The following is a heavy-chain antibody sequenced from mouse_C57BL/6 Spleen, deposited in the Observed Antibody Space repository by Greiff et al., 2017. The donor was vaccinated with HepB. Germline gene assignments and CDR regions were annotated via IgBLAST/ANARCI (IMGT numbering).Heavy chain of an antibody. V-gene: IGHV3-1*01. CDR3: ARGREEGWFAY. Sequence: EVQLQESGPGMVKPSQSLSLTCTVTGYSITSGYDWHWIRHFPGNKLEWMGYISYSGSTNYNPSLKSRISITHDTSKNHFFLKLNSVTTEDTATYYCARGREEGWFAYWGQGTLVTVSA. CDR1: GYSITSGYD. CDR2: ISYSGST. J-gene: IGHJ3*01.